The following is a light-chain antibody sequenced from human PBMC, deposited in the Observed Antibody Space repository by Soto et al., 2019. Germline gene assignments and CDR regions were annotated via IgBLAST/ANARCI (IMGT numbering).Light chain of an antibody. CDR2: KTS. J-gene: IGKJ4*01. CDR1: QSISSW. Sequence: DIPMTQSPSILSASVGDRVTITCRASQSISSWLAWYQQKPGKAPKLLIYKTSTLQSGVPSSFSGSVSGTEFTLTINSLQPDDFATYYCQQYDNFSLIVGGGTKVEI. CDR3: QQYDNFSLI. V-gene: IGKV1-5*03.